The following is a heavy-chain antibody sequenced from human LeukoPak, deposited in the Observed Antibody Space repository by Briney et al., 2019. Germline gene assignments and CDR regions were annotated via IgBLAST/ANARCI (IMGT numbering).Heavy chain of an antibody. CDR2: ISGDGGST. CDR3: AKDTNHYYDSSGYPTPDY. J-gene: IGHJ4*02. CDR1: GYTFDDYA. D-gene: IGHD3-22*01. Sequence: GGSLRLSCAASGYTFDDYAMHWVRQAPGKGLEWVSLISGDGGSTYYADSVKGRFTISRDNSKNSLYLQMNSLRTEDTALYYCAKDTNHYYDSSGYPTPDYWGQGTLVTVSS. V-gene: IGHV3-43*02.